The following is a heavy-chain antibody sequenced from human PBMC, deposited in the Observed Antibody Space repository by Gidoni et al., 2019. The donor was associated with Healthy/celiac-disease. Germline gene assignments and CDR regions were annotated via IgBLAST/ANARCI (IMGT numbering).Heavy chain of an antibody. V-gene: IGHV3-72*01. CDR2: TINKANSYTT. D-gene: IGHD1-26*01. CDR3: ARVTRGATAYYYYYGMDV. J-gene: IGHJ6*02. Sequence: EVQLVESVGGLVQPGGSMRLYCAASGFTVSDHDMDRVRQAPGKGLEWVGRTINKANSYTTEYAASVKGRFPISRDDSKNSLYLQMFSLKTEYTAVYYCARVTRGATAYYYYYGMDVWGQGTTVTVSS. CDR1: GFTVSDHD.